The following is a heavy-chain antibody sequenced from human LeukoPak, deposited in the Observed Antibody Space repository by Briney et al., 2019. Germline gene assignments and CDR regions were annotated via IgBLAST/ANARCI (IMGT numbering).Heavy chain of an antibody. J-gene: IGHJ4*02. V-gene: IGHV3-48*03. CDR2: ISSSGSTI. Sequence: PGGSLRLSCAASGFTFSSYEMNWVRQAPGKGLEWVSYISSSGSTIYYADSVKGRFTISRDNAKNSLYLQMYSLRAEDTAVYYCARAPLLWWEGRLEEGSFDYWGQGTLVTVSS. CDR3: ARAPLLWWEGRLEEGSFDY. CDR1: GFTFSSYE. D-gene: IGHD2-21*01.